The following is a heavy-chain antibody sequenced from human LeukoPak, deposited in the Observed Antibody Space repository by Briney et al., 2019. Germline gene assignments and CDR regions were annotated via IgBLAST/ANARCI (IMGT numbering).Heavy chain of an antibody. Sequence: PGGSLRLSCAASGFTFSNYGMSWVRQAPGKGLEWVSAISGSGSSSYYADSVKGRFTISRDNSKNTLYLQINSLRAEDTAIYYRAKDQRTISTFDYWGQGTLVTVSS. D-gene: IGHD3-3*01. CDR3: AKDQRTISTFDY. CDR2: ISGSGSSS. V-gene: IGHV3-23*01. CDR1: GFTFSNYG. J-gene: IGHJ4*02.